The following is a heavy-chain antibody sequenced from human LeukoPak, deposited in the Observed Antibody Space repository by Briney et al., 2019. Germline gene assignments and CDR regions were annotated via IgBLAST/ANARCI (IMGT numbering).Heavy chain of an antibody. Sequence: ASVKVSCKASGYTFTSYDINWVRQATGQGLEWMGWMNPNSGNTGYAQKFQGRVTMTRNTSISTAYMELRSLRSDDTAVYYCARDPRAARGAFDIWGQGTMVTVSS. CDR1: GYTFTSYD. CDR3: ARDPRAARGAFDI. D-gene: IGHD3-16*01. V-gene: IGHV1-8*01. J-gene: IGHJ3*02. CDR2: MNPNSGNT.